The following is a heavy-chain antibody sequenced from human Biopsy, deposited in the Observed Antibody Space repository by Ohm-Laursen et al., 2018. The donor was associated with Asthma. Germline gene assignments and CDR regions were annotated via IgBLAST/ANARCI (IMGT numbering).Heavy chain of an antibody. CDR1: GFVFSQCG. V-gene: IGHV3-30*18. D-gene: IGHD3-10*01. CDR3: AKDERLYYGSDSKYMQPVPLGD. J-gene: IGHJ4*02. CDR2: VSSDGHNK. Sequence: SLRLSCAASGFVFSQCGMHWVRQGPGKGLEWVALVSSDGHNKYYADSVKGRFTISRDKSENTLYLQMNSLRAEDTAVYYCAKDERLYYGSDSKYMQPVPLGDWGQGTLVIVSA.